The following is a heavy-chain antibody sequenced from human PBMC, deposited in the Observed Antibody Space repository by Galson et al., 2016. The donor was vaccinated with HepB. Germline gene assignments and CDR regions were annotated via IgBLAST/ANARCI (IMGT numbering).Heavy chain of an antibody. CDR1: GDTFTGSY. J-gene: IGHJ4*02. D-gene: IGHD4-17*01. V-gene: IGHV1-2*02. CDR2: INPNSGGT. Sequence: SVKVSCKASGDTFTGSYFHWVRQAPEQGLEWMGWINPNSGGTSYAQNFQGRVTMTRDTSITTVYMELSRLTSDDTAVYYCARSVTAMTITDYWGQGTLVTVSS. CDR3: ARSVTAMTITDY.